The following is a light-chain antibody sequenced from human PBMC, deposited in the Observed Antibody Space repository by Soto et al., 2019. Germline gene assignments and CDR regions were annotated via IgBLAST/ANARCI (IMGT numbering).Light chain of an antibody. CDR3: LQQNSFPHT. J-gene: IGKJ2*01. CDR2: AAS. CDR1: QGIRHD. V-gene: IGKV1-17*01. Sequence: IQMTQSPSSLSASVGDRVSITCRASQGIRHDLGWYQQKPGKAPKRLIYAASRVQGGVPSRFSGSRSGTSFSLTTSSLQPEDFVTDFCLQQNSFPHTFGQGTRLEIK.